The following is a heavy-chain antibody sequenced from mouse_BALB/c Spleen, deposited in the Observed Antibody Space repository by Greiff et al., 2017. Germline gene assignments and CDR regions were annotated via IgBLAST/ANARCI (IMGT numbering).Heavy chain of an antibody. CDR3: ARDQRYGAMDY. V-gene: IGHV5-9-4*01. Sequence: EVMLVESGGGLVKPGGSLKLSCAASGFTFSSYAMSWVRQSPEKRLEWVAEISSGGSYTYYPDTVTGRFTISRDNAKNTLYLEMSSLRSEDTAMYYCARDQRYGAMDYWGQGTSVTVSS. J-gene: IGHJ4*01. CDR1: GFTFSSYA. CDR2: ISSGGSYT. D-gene: IGHD2-14*01.